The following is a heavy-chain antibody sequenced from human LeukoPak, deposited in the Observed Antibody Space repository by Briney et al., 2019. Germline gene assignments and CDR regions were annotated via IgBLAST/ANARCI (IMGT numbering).Heavy chain of an antibody. CDR3: ARDYVWGSYRFDAFDI. Sequence: ASVKVSCKASGYTFTSYDINWVRQATGQGLEWMGWMNPNSGNTGYAQKFQGRATMTRNTSISTAYMELSGLRSEDTAVYYCARDYVWGSYRFDAFDIWGQGTMVTVSS. D-gene: IGHD3-16*02. CDR2: MNPNSGNT. J-gene: IGHJ3*02. CDR1: GYTFTSYD. V-gene: IGHV1-8*01.